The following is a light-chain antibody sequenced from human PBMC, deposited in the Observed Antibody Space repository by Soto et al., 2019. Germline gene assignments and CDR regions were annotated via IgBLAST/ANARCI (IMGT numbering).Light chain of an antibody. Sequence: EIVLTQSPATLSLSPGERATLSCRASQSVSIYIAWYQQKPGRAPRLLIYDASNRVIGIPARFSGSGSGTDFSLTISSLEPEDVAVYYCQQRSSWPLTFGGGTKVEIK. CDR1: QSVSIY. V-gene: IGKV3-11*01. CDR3: QQRSSWPLT. CDR2: DAS. J-gene: IGKJ4*01.